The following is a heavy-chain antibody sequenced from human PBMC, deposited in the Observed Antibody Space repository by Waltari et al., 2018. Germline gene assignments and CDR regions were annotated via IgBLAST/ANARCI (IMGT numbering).Heavy chain of an antibody. CDR1: GGTFSSYA. Sequence: QVQLVQSGAEVKKPGSSVKVSCKASGGTFSSYAISWVRQAPGQGLEWMGGIIPNVGTANDAQTFHGRVTSTADDATSTAYMELSSLESEHTAVYYCAKTGSTSLRGRDWFDPWGQGTLVTVSS. D-gene: IGHD2-2*01. CDR3: AKTGSTSLRGRDWFDP. CDR2: IIPNVGTA. V-gene: IGHV1-69*12. J-gene: IGHJ5*02.